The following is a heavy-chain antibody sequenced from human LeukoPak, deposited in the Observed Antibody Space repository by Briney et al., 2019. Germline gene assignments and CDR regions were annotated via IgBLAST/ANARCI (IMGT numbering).Heavy chain of an antibody. V-gene: IGHV4-39*07. CDR3: ARDRSYYYDSSGYWLFDY. CDR2: IYYSGST. Sequence: PSETLSLTCTVSGGSISSSSYYWGWIRQPPGTGLEWIGSIYYSGSTYYNPSLKSRVTISVDTSKNQFSLKLSSVTAADTAVYYCARDRSYYYDSSGYWLFDYWGQGTLVTVSS. D-gene: IGHD3-22*01. CDR1: GGSISSSSYY. J-gene: IGHJ4*02.